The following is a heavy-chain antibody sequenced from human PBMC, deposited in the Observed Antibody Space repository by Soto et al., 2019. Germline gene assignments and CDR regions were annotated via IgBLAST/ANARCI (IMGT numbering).Heavy chain of an antibody. Sequence: EVQLLESGGGLVQPGGSLRLSCAASGFTFSINAMSWVRQAPGKGLEWVSAISGSGGSTYSVDSVKGRFTISRDNSKNTLYQQINGLRAGNPAVYYWANSLRGIIFAFDCGGKETRAPVSS. CDR1: GFTFSINA. J-gene: IGHJ4*02. CDR2: ISGSGGST. D-gene: IGHD3-10*01. CDR3: ANSLRGIIFAFDC. V-gene: IGHV3-23*01.